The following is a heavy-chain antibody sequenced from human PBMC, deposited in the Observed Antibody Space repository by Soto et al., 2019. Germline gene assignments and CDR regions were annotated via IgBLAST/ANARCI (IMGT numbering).Heavy chain of an antibody. CDR2: ISNDGSNK. D-gene: IGHD3-10*01. V-gene: IGHV3-30-3*01. CDR3: AREQHGYYGSGSLGM. Sequence: GGSLRLSCAASGFTFSSYAMHWVRQAPGKGLEWVAVISNDGSNKYYADSVKGRFTNSRDKSKNTLYLQMNSLRAEDTAVYYCAREQHGYYGSGSLGMWGQGTLVTVSS. CDR1: GFTFSSYA. J-gene: IGHJ4*02.